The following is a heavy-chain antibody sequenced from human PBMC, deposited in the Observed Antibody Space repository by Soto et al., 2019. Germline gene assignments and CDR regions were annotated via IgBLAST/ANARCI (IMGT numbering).Heavy chain of an antibody. V-gene: IGHV5-10-1*01. CDR3: AISEYSSSSPLDY. D-gene: IGHD6-6*01. Sequence: GESLKISCKGSGYSFTSYWISWVRQMPGKGLEWMGRIDPSDSYTNYSPSFQGHVTISADKSISTAYLQWSSLKASDTAMYYCAISEYSSSSPLDYWGQGTLVTVSS. CDR1: GYSFTSYW. CDR2: IDPSDSYT. J-gene: IGHJ4*02.